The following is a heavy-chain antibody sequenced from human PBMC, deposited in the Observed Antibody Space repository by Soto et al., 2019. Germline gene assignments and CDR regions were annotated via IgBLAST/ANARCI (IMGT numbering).Heavy chain of an antibody. D-gene: IGHD2-8*02. V-gene: IGHV3-23*01. Sequence: PGGSLRLSCAASGFTFSDYAMNWVRQVPGKGLEWVSSISSSGGSTYYADSVRGRFTISRDNSKDTLSLQMNTLRAEDTALYYCAKDRESCTVTNCFGSNWFDPWGQGTLVTVSS. CDR2: ISSSGGST. CDR1: GFTFSDYA. CDR3: AKDRESCTVTNCFGSNWFDP. J-gene: IGHJ5*02.